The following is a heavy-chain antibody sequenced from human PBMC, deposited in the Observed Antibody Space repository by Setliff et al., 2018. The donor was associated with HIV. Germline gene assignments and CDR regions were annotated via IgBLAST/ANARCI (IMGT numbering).Heavy chain of an antibody. V-gene: IGHV4-61*09. D-gene: IGHD6-13*01. J-gene: IGHJ6*03. CDR1: GGSISSDTYY. CDR3: ACGAAAGTDYYYYYYMDV. Sequence: SETLSLTCTVSGGSISSDTYYWTWIRQPAGKGLEWIGYIYTTGNNNYDPSLKSRVTISVDASKNQFSLKLSSVTAADTAVYYCACGAAAGTDYYYYYYMDVWGKGTTVTVSS. CDR2: IYTTGNN.